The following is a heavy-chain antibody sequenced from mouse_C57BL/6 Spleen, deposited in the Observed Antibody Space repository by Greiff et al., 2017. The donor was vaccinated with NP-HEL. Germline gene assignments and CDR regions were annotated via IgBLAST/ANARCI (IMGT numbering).Heavy chain of an antibody. CDR3: AGGYYGSSRGFAY. J-gene: IGHJ3*01. Sequence: EVKLMESGPGMVKPSQSLSLTCTVTGYSITSGYDWHWIRHFPGNKLEWMGYISYSGSTNYNPSLKSRISITHDTSKNHFFLKLNSVTTEDTATYYCAGGYYGSSRGFAYWGQGTLVTVSA. CDR2: ISYSGST. CDR1: GYSITSGYD. V-gene: IGHV3-1*01. D-gene: IGHD1-1*01.